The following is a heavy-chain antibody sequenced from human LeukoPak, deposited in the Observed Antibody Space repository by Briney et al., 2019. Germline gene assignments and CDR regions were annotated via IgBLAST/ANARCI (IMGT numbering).Heavy chain of an antibody. V-gene: IGHV4-39*01. Sequence: PSETLSLTCTVSGGAISSDNYHWGWIRQPPGKGLEWIGSINYSGTTYYNPSLKSRVSISVDTSRTQFSLRLSSVTAADTAVYYCARLSDYWGQGTLVTVSS. CDR1: GGAISSDNYH. CDR2: INYSGTT. J-gene: IGHJ4*02. CDR3: ARLSDY.